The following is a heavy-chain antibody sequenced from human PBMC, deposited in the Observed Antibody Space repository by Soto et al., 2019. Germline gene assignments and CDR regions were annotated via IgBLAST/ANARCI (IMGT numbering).Heavy chain of an antibody. CDR2: FDPEDGET. D-gene: IGHD6-6*01. J-gene: IGHJ4*02. V-gene: IGHV1-24*01. CDR3: ETKYVSEAVGSWYFDY. CDR1: GYTLTELS. Sequence: ASVKVSCKVSGYTLTELSMHWVRQAPGKGPEWMGGFDPEDGETIYAQKFQGRVTMTEDTSTDTAYMELSSLRSEDTAVYYCETKYVSEAVGSWYFDYWGQGTLVTVS.